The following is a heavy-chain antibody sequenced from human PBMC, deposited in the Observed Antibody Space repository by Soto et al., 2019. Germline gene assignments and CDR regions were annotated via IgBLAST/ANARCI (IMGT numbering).Heavy chain of an antibody. CDR3: ATTGITGTTQPGLFDY. D-gene: IGHD1-7*01. CDR2: INPSGGST. V-gene: IGHV1-46*01. CDR1: GYTFTSYY. J-gene: IGHJ4*02. Sequence: ASVKVSCKASGYTFTSYYMHWVRQAPGQGLEWMGIINPSGGSTSYAQKFQGRVTMTRDTSTSTVYMELSSLRSEDTAVYYCATTGITGTTQPGLFDYWGQGTLVTVSS.